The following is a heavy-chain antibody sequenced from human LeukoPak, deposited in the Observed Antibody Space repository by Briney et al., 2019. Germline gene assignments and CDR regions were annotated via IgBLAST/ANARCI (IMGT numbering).Heavy chain of an antibody. J-gene: IGHJ4*02. D-gene: IGHD3-10*01. CDR2: IYSGGST. CDR3: ARVGELLWFGEPH. Sequence: GGSLRLSCAASGFTVSSNYMSWVRQGPGKGLERVSVIYSGGSTYYADAVKGRFTISRDNSKNTLYLQMNSLRAEDTAVYYCARVGELLWFGEPHWGQGTLVTVSS. CDR1: GFTVSSNY. V-gene: IGHV3-53*01.